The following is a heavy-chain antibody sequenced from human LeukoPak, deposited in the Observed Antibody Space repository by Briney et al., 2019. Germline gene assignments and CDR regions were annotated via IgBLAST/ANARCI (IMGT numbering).Heavy chain of an antibody. D-gene: IGHD4-23*01. CDR1: GDSVSSNSAA. CDR3: ARDYGGNSRGGGAPADAFDI. J-gene: IGHJ3*02. CDR2: TYYRSKWYT. Sequence: SQTLSLTCAISGDSVSSNSAAWNWVRQSPSRGLEWLGRTYYRSKWYTDYAESVKSRITINPDTSKNQFSLQVNSVTPEDTAVYYCARDYGGNSRGGGAPADAFDIWGQGTMVTVSS. V-gene: IGHV6-1*01.